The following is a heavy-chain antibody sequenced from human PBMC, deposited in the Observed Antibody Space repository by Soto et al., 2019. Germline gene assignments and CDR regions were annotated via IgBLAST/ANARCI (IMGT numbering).Heavy chain of an antibody. CDR2: ISAST. D-gene: IGHD6-13*01. CDR1: GFTGSSYA. CDR3: AIRMYSTRWYYLDY. V-gene: IGHV3-23*01. Sequence: EMHLLESGGGLVQAGGSLRLSCAASGFTGSSYALNWVRQAPGKGLEWVSGISASTYYADSVKGRFTISRDTSKNTLYLQMNSLRAEDTAIYICAIRMYSTRWYYLDYWGQGTLVTVSS. J-gene: IGHJ4*02.